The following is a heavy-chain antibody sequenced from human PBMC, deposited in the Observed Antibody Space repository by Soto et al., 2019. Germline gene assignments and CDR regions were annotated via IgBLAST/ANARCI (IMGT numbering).Heavy chain of an antibody. CDR3: GSWLREAGIGGNYYSGMEV. V-gene: IGHV1-69*12. Sequence: QVQLVQSGAEVKKPGSSVKVSCKASGGTFSNYAFSWVRQAPGQGLEWLGGIMPLFGRGDYAKKFRGRVKITADXYXXXDXXELSSLRSEDTAVYYCGSWLREAGIGGNYYSGMEVWGEGKTVTV. D-gene: IGHD6-19*01. CDR2: IMPLFGRG. J-gene: IGHJ6*02. CDR1: GGTFSNYA.